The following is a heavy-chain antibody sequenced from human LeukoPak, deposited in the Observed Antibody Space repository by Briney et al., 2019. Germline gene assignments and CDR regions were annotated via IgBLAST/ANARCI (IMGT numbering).Heavy chain of an antibody. CDR1: GGSISSYY. J-gene: IGHJ4*02. V-gene: IGHV4-4*07. CDR2: IYTSGST. Sequence: SETLSLTCTVSGGSISSYYWSWIRQPAGKGLEWIGRIYTSGSTNYNASLKSRVSMSVDTSKNQFSLKLSSVTAADTAVFYCARENSGSYRAFYYWGQGTLVTVSS. D-gene: IGHD1-26*01. CDR3: ARENSGSYRAFYY.